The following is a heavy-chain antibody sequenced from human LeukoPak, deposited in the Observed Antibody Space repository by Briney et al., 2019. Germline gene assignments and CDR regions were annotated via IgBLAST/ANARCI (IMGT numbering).Heavy chain of an antibody. J-gene: IGHJ6*03. CDR2: MNPNSGNT. Sequence: ASVTVSFKASGYTFTSYDINWLRQATGQGLEWMGWMNPNSGNTGYPQKFQGRVTMPRNTSISTAYMELSSLRSEDTAVYYCARGRRSRVAATTGYYYYMDVWGKGTTVTVSS. CDR1: GYTFTSYD. D-gene: IGHD2-15*01. V-gene: IGHV1-8*01. CDR3: ARGRRSRVAATTGYYYYMDV.